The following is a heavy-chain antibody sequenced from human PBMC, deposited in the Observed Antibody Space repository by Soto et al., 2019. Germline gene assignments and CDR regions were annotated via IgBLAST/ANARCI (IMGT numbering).Heavy chain of an antibody. CDR2: IIPILGIA. V-gene: IGHV1-69*08. D-gene: IGHD3-9*01. Sequence: QVQLVQSGAEVKKPGSSVKVSCKASGGTFSSYTISWVRQAPGQGLEWMGRIIPILGIANYAQKFQGRVTITADKATSTAYMERSSLRSEDTAVYYCAREYYDILTCYYGYNWFDPWGQGTLVTVSS. CDR3: AREYYDILTCYYGYNWFDP. CDR1: GGTFSSYT. J-gene: IGHJ5*02.